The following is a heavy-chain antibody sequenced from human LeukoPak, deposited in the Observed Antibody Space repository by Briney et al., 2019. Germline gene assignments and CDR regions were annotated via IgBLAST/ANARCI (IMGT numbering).Heavy chain of an antibody. V-gene: IGHV4-61*02. Sequence: PSQTLSLTCTVSGGSISISDYYWSWLRQPAGKGLEWIGRIYFRGSTNYSPSLRSRVTISVDPSKNQFSLKLASVTVADAAIYYCARERILGGKYSFDFWGQGALVTVSS. J-gene: IGHJ4*02. CDR1: GGSISISDYY. D-gene: IGHD3-10*01. CDR3: ARERILGGKYSFDF. CDR2: IYFRGST.